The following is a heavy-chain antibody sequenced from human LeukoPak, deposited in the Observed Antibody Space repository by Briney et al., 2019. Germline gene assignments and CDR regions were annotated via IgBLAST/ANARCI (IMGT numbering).Heavy chain of an antibody. V-gene: IGHV4-39*01. Sequence: SETLSLTCTVSGGSISSSSYYWGWIRQPPGKGLEWIGSIYYSGSTYYNPSLKSRVTISVDTSKNQFSLMLSSVTAADTAVYYCARVGSVEMATITHNWFDPWGQGTLVTVSS. CDR1: GGSISSSSYY. CDR3: ARVGSVEMATITHNWFDP. D-gene: IGHD5-24*01. J-gene: IGHJ5*02. CDR2: IYYSGST.